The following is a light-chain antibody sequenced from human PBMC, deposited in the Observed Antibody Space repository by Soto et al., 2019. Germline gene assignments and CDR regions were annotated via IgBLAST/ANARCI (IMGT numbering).Light chain of an antibody. CDR1: QSVIRY. J-gene: IGKJ1*01. CDR3: QHRFNWPWT. V-gene: IGKV3-11*01. Sequence: EIVLTQSPGTLSLSPGKRAILSYRASQSVIRYLAWYQQRPGQAPRLLIYDASYRATSIPARFSGGGSGTDFTLTISSLEPEDFAVYYCQHRFNWPWTFGQGTKVDI. CDR2: DAS.